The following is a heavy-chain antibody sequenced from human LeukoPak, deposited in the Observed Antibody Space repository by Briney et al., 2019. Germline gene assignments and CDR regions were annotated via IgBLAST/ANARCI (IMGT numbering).Heavy chain of an antibody. CDR2: IEYGESTT. V-gene: IGHV3-23*01. D-gene: IGHD6-19*01. CDR1: GFTLSSYE. Sequence: GGSLRLSCMVSGFTLSSYEMSWIRQAPGKGLEWVSSIEYGESTTHYADSVRGRFTISRDNYKNTLYLQLTSLSDDDTAVYFCARNSGWYGISWGQGTLVIVSS. CDR3: ARNSGWYGIS. J-gene: IGHJ4*02.